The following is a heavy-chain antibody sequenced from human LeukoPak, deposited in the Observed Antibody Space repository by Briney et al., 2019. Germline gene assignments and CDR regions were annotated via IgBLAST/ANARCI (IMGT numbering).Heavy chain of an antibody. CDR3: AREGIAAAAAFDI. J-gene: IGHJ3*02. Sequence: KSGGSLRLSCAASGFTFSSYSMNWVRQAPGKGLEWVSSISSSSSHIYYADSVKGRFTISRDNAKNSLYLQMNSLRAEDTAVYYCAREGIAAAAAFDIWGQGTMVTVSS. CDR1: GFTFSSYS. CDR2: ISSSSSHI. V-gene: IGHV3-21*01. D-gene: IGHD6-13*01.